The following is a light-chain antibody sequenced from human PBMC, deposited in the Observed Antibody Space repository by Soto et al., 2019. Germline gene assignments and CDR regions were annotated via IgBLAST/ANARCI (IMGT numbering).Light chain of an antibody. CDR3: LQHSKYPRT. CDR2: AAS. Sequence: DIQMTQSPSSLSASVGDRVTITCRARQGMRSDVGWFQQKPGKAPKRLIYAASSLQSEVPSRFSGSGSGTEFTLTISSLQPEDFATSYCLQHSKYPRTCGHGIKVEVK. V-gene: IGKV1-17*01. CDR1: QGMRSD. J-gene: IGKJ1*01.